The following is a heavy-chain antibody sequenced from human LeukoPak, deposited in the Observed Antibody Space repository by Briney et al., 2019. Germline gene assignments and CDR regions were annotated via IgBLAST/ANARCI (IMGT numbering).Heavy chain of an antibody. CDR3: ARLERGIVVGNDAFDI. J-gene: IGHJ3*02. V-gene: IGHV3-30*02. CDR2: IRYDGSNK. CDR1: GFTFSSYG. D-gene: IGHD6-19*01. Sequence: GGSLRLSCAASGFTFSSYGMHWVRQAPGKGLEWVAFIRYDGSNKYYADSVKGRFTISRDNSKNTLYLEMNSLRAEDTAVYYCARLERGIVVGNDAFDIWGQGTMVTVSS.